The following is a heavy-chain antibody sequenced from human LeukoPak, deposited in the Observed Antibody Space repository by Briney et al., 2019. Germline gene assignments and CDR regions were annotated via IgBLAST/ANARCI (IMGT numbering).Heavy chain of an antibody. Sequence: PGGSLRLSCEASGLTFKKYGVSWVRQAPRKGLEWVSYIRGSGGDIHYADSVKGRFTISRDNAKSSLYLQMNSLRAEDTAVYYCARDIVAAGLFFDYWGQGTLVTVSS. CDR3: ARDIVAAGLFFDY. V-gene: IGHV3-21*05. D-gene: IGHD6-13*01. J-gene: IGHJ4*02. CDR2: IRGSGGDI. CDR1: GLTFKKYG.